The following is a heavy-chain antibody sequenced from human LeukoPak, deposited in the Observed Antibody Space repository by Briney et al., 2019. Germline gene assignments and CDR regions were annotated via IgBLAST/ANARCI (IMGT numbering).Heavy chain of an antibody. Sequence: ASVKVSCKASGYTFTGYYMHWVRQAPGQGPEWMGWINPNSGGTNYAQKFQGRVTMTRDTSVSTAYMELNRLRSDDTGVYYCARDTTMITYWFDPWGQGTLVTVSS. J-gene: IGHJ5*02. CDR1: GYTFTGYY. D-gene: IGHD5-18*01. CDR2: INPNSGGT. CDR3: ARDTTMITYWFDP. V-gene: IGHV1-2*02.